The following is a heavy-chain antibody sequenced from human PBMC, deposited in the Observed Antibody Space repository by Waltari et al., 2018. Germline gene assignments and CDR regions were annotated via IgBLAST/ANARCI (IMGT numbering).Heavy chain of an antibody. CDR1: GYSIRRGSY. CDR3: ARDQTVPITMIVVVAIEGGAFDI. J-gene: IGHJ3*02. V-gene: IGHV4-38-2*02. CDR2: IYHSGST. Sequence: QVQLQESGPGLVKPSETLSLTCAVPGYSIRRGSYLGWILHTPGQGAGWIGRIYHSGSTYYNPSLKSRVTISVDTSKYQFSLKLSSVTAADTAVYYCARDQTVPITMIVVVAIEGGAFDIWGQGTMVTVSS. D-gene: IGHD3-22*01.